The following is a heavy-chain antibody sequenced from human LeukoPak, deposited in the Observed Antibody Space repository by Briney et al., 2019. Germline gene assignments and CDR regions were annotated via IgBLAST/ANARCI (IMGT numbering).Heavy chain of an antibody. V-gene: IGHV1-18*01. CDR1: GYTFTNYG. J-gene: IGHJ4*02. CDR3: ARGGDYYDSSGYFDY. Sequence: ASVKVSCKASGYTFTNYGISWVRQAPGQGLEWMGWISVYNGNTNYAQKLQGRVTMTTDTSTSTAYMELRSLRSDETAVYYCARGGDYYDSSGYFDYWGQGTLVTVSS. CDR2: ISVYNGNT. D-gene: IGHD3-22*01.